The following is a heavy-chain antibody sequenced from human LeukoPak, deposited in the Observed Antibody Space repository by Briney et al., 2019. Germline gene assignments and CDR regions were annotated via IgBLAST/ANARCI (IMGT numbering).Heavy chain of an antibody. CDR1: GFSFSSYA. CDR3: AKEPSYGSGSYPVFVP. J-gene: IGHJ5*02. V-gene: IGHV3-23*01. D-gene: IGHD3-10*01. CDR2: ISGSGGTT. Sequence: GGSLRLSCAASGFSFSSYAMSWGRDARGKGLEWGSAISGSGGTTYYADSVKGRFTISRDNSKNTPYLQMNSLRAEDTAVYYCAKEPSYGSGSYPVFVPWGQGTLVTASS.